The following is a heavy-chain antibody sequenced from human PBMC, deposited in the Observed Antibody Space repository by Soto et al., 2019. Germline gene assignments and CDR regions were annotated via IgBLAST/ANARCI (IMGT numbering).Heavy chain of an antibody. V-gene: IGHV3-30-3*01. CDR3: ARSYKSGWYYFDY. CDR1: GFTFSTYA. J-gene: IGHJ4*02. CDR2: ISYDGNNK. D-gene: IGHD6-19*01. Sequence: GWSLRLSCAAAGFTFSTYAIHWVRQAPGKGLEWAAFISYDGNNKNYADSVKGRFTISRDNSKNTVYLQMNSLTAEDTAVYYCARSYKSGWYYFDYWGQGTLVTASS.